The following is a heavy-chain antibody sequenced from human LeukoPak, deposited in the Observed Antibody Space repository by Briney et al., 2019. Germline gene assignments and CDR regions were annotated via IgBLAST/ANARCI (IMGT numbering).Heavy chain of an antibody. CDR3: ARSRTTVTKDALDY. J-gene: IGHJ4*02. Sequence: GGSLRLSCAVSGFTFSTYSMNWVRQAPGKGLEWVSSISSYSNYINYADSVKGRFTISRDNAKNSLYLQMNSLRAEDTAVYYCARSRTTVTKDALDYWGQGTLVTVSS. CDR1: GFTFSTYS. CDR2: ISSYSNYI. V-gene: IGHV3-21*01. D-gene: IGHD4-17*01.